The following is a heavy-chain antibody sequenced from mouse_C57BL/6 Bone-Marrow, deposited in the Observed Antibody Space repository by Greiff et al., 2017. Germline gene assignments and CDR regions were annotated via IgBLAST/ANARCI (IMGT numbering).Heavy chain of an antibody. V-gene: IGHV5-16*01. CDR3: ARDHGGPRWYFDV. J-gene: IGHJ1*03. CDR2: INYDGSST. D-gene: IGHD1-1*02. CDR1: GFTFSDYY. Sequence: EVQVVESEGGLVQPGSSMKLSCTASGFTFSDYYMAWVRQVPEKGLEWVANINYDGSSTYYLDSLKSRFIISRDNAKNILYLQMSSLKSEDTATYYCARDHGGPRWYFDVWGTGTTVTVSS.